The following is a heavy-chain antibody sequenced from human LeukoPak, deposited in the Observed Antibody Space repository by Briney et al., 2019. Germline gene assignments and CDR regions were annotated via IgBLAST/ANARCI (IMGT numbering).Heavy chain of an antibody. J-gene: IGHJ6*03. Sequence: SVKVSCKASGSTSRSFAISWVRQAPGQGLEWVGGIIPMFGSANYAQKFKGRVTITAESSTTTVHLELSSLRPEDTAVYYCARGEGSALQRVIHDFYYYMDVWGKGTTVTVSS. CDR3: ARGEGSALQRVIHDFYYYMDV. CDR2: IIPMFGSA. V-gene: IGHV1-69*13. CDR1: GSTSRSFA. D-gene: IGHD5-18*01.